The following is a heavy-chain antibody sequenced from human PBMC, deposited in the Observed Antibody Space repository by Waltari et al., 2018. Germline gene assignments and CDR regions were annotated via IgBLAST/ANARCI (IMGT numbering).Heavy chain of an antibody. J-gene: IGHJ5*02. CDR2: INHSGST. D-gene: IGHD6-13*01. Sequence: QVQLQQWGAGLLKPSETLSLTCAVSGGSFSGYYWSWIRQPPGKGLEWIGEINHSGSTNYNPSLKSRVTISVDTSKNQFSLKLSSVTAADTAVYYCARKAGGSSWYGGWFDPWGQGTLVTVSS. CDR1: GGSFSGYY. CDR3: ARKAGGSSWYGGWFDP. V-gene: IGHV4-34*01.